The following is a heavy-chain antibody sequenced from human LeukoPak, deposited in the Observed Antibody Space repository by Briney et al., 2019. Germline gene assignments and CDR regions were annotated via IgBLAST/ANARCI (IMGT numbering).Heavy chain of an antibody. CDR1: GGSFSGYY. CDR2: INHSGST. J-gene: IGHJ4*02. D-gene: IGHD6-19*01. Sequence: SETLSLTCAVYGGSFSGYYWSWIRQPPGKGLEWIGEINHSGSTNYNPSLKSRVTISVDTSKNQFSLRLSSVTAADTAVYYCARSSSSGWYDLFYWGQGTLVTVSS. V-gene: IGHV4-34*01. CDR3: ARSSSSGWYDLFY.